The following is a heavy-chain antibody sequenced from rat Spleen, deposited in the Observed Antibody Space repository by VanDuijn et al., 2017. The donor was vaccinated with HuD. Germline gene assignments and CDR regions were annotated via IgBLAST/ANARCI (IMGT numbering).Heavy chain of an antibody. D-gene: IGHD1-9*01. CDR2: ISYEGSGT. CDR3: ARRNYGYNSD. V-gene: IGHV5-22*01. Sequence: EVQLVESDGGLVQPGRSLKLSCAASGFTFSDFYMAWVRQAPKKGLEWVASISYEGSGTYYGDSVKGRFTISRDNAKSTLYLQMNSLRSEDTATYYCARRNYGYNSDWGQGVMVTVSS. J-gene: IGHJ2*01. CDR1: GFTFSDFY.